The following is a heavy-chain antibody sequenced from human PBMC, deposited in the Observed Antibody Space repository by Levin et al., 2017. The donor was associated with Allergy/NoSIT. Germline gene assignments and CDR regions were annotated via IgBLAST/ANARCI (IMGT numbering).Heavy chain of an antibody. D-gene: IGHD6-13*01. CDR3: ARGREKDSSSWYRAFDL. CDR2: MNQDGSEK. Sequence: PGGSLRLSCAASEFTFSRYWMTWVRHAPGKRLEWVATMNQDGSEKYYVDSVKGRFTISRDDFKNTLYLRMDGLRADDTAIYYCARGREKDSSSWYRAFDLWGRGTMVTVS. J-gene: IGHJ3*01. V-gene: IGHV3-7*04. CDR1: EFTFSRYW.